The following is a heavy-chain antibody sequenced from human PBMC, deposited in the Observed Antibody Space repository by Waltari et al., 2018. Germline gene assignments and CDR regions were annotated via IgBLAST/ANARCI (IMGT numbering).Heavy chain of an antibody. CDR1: GGSFSGYY. CDR3: VRLEDCTGPGGNCYSGDSFASDV. Sequence: QVQLQQWGAGQLQPSETLSLTCAVYGGSFSGYYWGWIRQPPGKGLEWIGEINHNGNRNHNPSLRSRVTMLVDTSRSQFSLKLNSVTAADTAVYYCVRLEDCTGPGGNCYSGDSFASDVWGQGTTVTVSS. V-gene: IGHV4-34*02. J-gene: IGHJ6*02. D-gene: IGHD2-8*02. CDR2: INHNGNR.